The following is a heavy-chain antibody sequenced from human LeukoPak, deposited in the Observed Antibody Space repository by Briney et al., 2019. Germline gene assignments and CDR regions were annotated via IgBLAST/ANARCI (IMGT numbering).Heavy chain of an antibody. J-gene: IGHJ6*03. Sequence: PGGSLRLSCAASGFTFSSYAMSWVRQVPGKGLEWVSGISGSGGSTYYADSVKGRFTISRDNSRNTLYLQMNSLRAEDTAVYYCARDPPFGVAPRYMDVWGKGTTVTVSS. CDR2: ISGSGGST. D-gene: IGHD3-3*01. CDR3: ARDPPFGVAPRYMDV. V-gene: IGHV3-23*01. CDR1: GFTFSSYA.